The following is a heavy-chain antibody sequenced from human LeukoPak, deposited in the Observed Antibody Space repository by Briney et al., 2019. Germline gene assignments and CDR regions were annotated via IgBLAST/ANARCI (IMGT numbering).Heavy chain of an antibody. CDR2: IYYTGST. D-gene: IGHD1-26*01. Sequence: PSETLSLTCTVSGASISSGSYYWGWIRQPPGKGLEWIGTIYYTGSTYYNPSLKSRVTISVDTSKKQFSLKLSSVTAADTAVYYCARHGGGGYNQNLDYWGQGTLVTVSS. V-gene: IGHV4-39*01. CDR1: GASISSGSYY. CDR3: ARHGGGGYNQNLDY. J-gene: IGHJ4*02.